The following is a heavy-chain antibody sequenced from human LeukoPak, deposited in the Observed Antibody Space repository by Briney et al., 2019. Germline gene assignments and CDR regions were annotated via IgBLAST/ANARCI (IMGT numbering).Heavy chain of an antibody. V-gene: IGHV4-30-4*01. CDR1: GGSISSGDYY. Sequence: PSETLSLTCTVSGGSISSGDYYWSWIRQPPGKGLEWIGYIYYSGSTYYNPSLKSRVTISVDTSKNQFSLKLSSVTAAATAVYYCARDRANADYGGIDLWGRGTLVTVSS. J-gene: IGHJ2*01. D-gene: IGHD4-23*01. CDR3: ARDRANADYGGIDL. CDR2: IYYSGST.